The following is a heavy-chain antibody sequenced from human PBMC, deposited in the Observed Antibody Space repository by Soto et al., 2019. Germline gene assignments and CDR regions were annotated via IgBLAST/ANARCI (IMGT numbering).Heavy chain of an antibody. J-gene: IGHJ6*02. CDR1: GYSFTSYW. V-gene: IGHV5-51*01. D-gene: IGHD2-2*01. CDR3: ARLACSSTSCYPAFSYDYYGMDV. Sequence: GESLKISCKGSGYSFTSYWIGWVRQMPGKGLEWMRIIYPGDSHTRYSPSFQGQLTISADKSISTAYLQWTSLNASDTATYYCARLACSSTSCYPAFSYDYYGMDVWGQGTTVTVSS. CDR2: IYPGDSHT.